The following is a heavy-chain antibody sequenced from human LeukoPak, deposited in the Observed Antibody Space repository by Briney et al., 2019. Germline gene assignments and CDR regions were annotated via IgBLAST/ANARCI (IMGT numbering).Heavy chain of an antibody. CDR1: GFTFSNYA. CDR2: TSSGGSSQ. Sequence: PGGSLRLSCTASGFTFSNYAIHWVRPAPGKGLEWVAFTSSGGSSQYYADSVKGRFTMSRDNSKNTLYLEMKSLRTEDTAVYSCARDRPSTIFGVADYYYLDVWGKGTTVTVSS. CDR3: ARDRPSTIFGVADYYYLDV. V-gene: IGHV3-30*04. D-gene: IGHD3-3*01. J-gene: IGHJ6*03.